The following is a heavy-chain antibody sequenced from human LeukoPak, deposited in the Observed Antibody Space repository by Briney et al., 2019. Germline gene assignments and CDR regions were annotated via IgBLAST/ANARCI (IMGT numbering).Heavy chain of an antibody. J-gene: IGHJ3*02. D-gene: IGHD4-17*01. Sequence: SETLSLTCTVSGYSMSSGYYWGWIRQPPGKGPEWIGSIYHSGGTYYNPSLKSRVTISVDTSKNQFSLKLSSVTAADTAVYYCASSNDYGDSDAFDIWGQGTMVTVSS. V-gene: IGHV4-38-2*02. CDR3: ASSNDYGDSDAFDI. CDR1: GYSMSSGYY. CDR2: IYHSGGT.